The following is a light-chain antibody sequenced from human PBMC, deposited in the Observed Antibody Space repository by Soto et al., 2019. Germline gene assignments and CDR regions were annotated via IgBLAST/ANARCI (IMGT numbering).Light chain of an antibody. V-gene: IGKV3-20*01. CDR3: QQYGSSPHP. J-gene: IGKJ2*01. Sequence: EIVLTQSPGTLSLSPGERATLSCRASQSVSSSYLAWYQHKPGQAPRLLIYGASSRATGIPDRFSGSGSGTDFTPPISRLEPEDFAVYSFQQYGSSPHPFGQGPKLEIK. CDR1: QSVSSSY. CDR2: GAS.